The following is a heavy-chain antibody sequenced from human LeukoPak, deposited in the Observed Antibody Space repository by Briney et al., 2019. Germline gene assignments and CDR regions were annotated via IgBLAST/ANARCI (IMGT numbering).Heavy chain of an antibody. CDR3: ARVAVAGRSPVY. J-gene: IGHJ4*02. D-gene: IGHD6-19*01. Sequence: SVKVSCKASGGTFSSYAISWVRQAPGQGLEWMGRIISILGIANYAQKFQGRVTITADKSTSTAYMELSSLRSEDTAVYYCARVAVAGRSPVYWGQGTLVTVSS. V-gene: IGHV1-69*04. CDR1: GGTFSSYA. CDR2: IISILGIA.